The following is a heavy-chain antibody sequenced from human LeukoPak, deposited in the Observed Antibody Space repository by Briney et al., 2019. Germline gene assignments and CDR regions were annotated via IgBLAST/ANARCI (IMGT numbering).Heavy chain of an antibody. Sequence: KPSETLSLTCTVSGGSINSYYWSWIRQPPGKGLDCIGYIHYTGSTNYNPSLKSRVTISVDTSKSQFSLKLSSVTAADTAIYYCARGGYYGSGDDFRFDPWGQGTLVTVSS. D-gene: IGHD3-10*01. CDR3: ARGGYYGSGDDFRFDP. J-gene: IGHJ5*02. CDR2: IHYTGST. CDR1: GGSINSYY. V-gene: IGHV4-59*01.